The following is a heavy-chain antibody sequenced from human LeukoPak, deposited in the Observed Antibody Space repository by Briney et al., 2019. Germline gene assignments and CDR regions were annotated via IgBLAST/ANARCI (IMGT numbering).Heavy chain of an antibody. D-gene: IGHD1-7*01. J-gene: IGHJ4*02. CDR2: MNPNSAKT. CDR3: ARGELELLNY. Sequence: ASVKVSCKTSGYNFTSFDINWVRQAAGQGLEWMGWMNPNSAKTGYAQKFQGRVTLTSHTSLSTAYMELSSLKSEDTAVYYRARGELELLNYWGRGTLVTVSS. V-gene: IGHV1-8*01. CDR1: GYNFTSFD.